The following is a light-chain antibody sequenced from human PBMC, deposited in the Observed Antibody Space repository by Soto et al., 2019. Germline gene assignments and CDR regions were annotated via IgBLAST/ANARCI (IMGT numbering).Light chain of an antibody. CDR3: QQYNNWPPIT. J-gene: IGKJ5*01. Sequence: ETVMRQSPATLSVSPGETATLSCRASQNFYTNLAFYQQKPGQAPRLVLYGASTRATGVPARFSGSGSGTEFTLTISSLQSEDFAVYYCQQYNNWPPITFGQGTRLEI. CDR2: GAS. V-gene: IGKV3-15*01. CDR1: QNFYTN.